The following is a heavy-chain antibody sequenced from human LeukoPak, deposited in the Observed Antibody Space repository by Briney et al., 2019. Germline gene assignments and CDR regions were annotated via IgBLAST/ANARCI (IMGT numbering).Heavy chain of an antibody. CDR1: GGSISSSSYY. Sequence: SETLSLTCTVSGGSISSSSYYWGWIRQPPGKGLEWIGSIYYSGSTYYNPSLKSRVTISVDTSKNQFSLKLSSVTAADTAVYYCARQVDTTGDYWGQGTLVTVSS. J-gene: IGHJ4*02. CDR2: IYYSGST. V-gene: IGHV4-39*07. CDR3: ARQVDTTGDY. D-gene: IGHD1-1*01.